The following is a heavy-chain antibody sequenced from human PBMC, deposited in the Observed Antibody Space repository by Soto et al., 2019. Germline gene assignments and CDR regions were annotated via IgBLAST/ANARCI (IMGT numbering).Heavy chain of an antibody. CDR2: ISGSGGST. CDR3: AKDSGGDFWSGYRVPSFDY. J-gene: IGHJ4*02. Sequence: PGGSLRLSCAASGFTFSSYAMSWVRQAPGKGLEWVSAISGSGGSTYYADSVKGRFTISRDNSKNTLYLQMNSLRAEDTAVYYCAKDSGGDFWSGYRVPSFDYWGQGTLVTVSS. D-gene: IGHD3-3*01. CDR1: GFTFSSYA. V-gene: IGHV3-23*01.